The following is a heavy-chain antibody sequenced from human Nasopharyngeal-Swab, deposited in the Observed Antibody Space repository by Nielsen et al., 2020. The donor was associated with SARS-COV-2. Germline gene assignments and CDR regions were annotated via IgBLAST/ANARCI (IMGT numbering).Heavy chain of an antibody. J-gene: IGHJ5*02. V-gene: IGHV3-30*18. D-gene: IGHD3-10*01. CDR2: ISYDGSNK. CDR3: ANGAGVPNWFDP. CDR1: GFTFSSYG. Sequence: GESLKISCAASGFTFSSYGRHWVRQAPGKGLEWVAVISYDGSNKYYADSVKGRFTISRDNSKNTLYLQMNSLRAEDTAVYYCANGAGVPNWFDPWGQGTLVTVSS.